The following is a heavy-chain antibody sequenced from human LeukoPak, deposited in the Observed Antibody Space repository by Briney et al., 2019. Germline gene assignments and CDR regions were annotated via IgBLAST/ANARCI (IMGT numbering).Heavy chain of an antibody. CDR1: GYSISSNYY. D-gene: IGHD7-27*01. J-gene: IGHJ4*02. V-gene: IGHV4-38-2*02. Sequence: SETLSLTCTVSGYSISSNYYWGWIRQPPGKGLEWIGTMYHSGNTYYNPSLKSRVTISVDTSKNQFSLKLSSVTAADTAVYYCARDPSLTGDFDYRGQGTLVTVSS. CDR3: ARDPSLTGDFDY. CDR2: MYHSGNT.